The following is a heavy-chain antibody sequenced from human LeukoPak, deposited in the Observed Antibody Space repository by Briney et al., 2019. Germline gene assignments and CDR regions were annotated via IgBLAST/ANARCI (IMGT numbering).Heavy chain of an antibody. D-gene: IGHD6-13*01. CDR1: GGTFSSYA. Sequence: SVKVSCKASGGTFSSYAISRVRQAPGQGLEWMGGIIPIFGTANYAQKFQGRVTITTDESTSTAYMELSSLRSEDTAVYYCATIAAAGMGFDPWGQGTLVTVSS. V-gene: IGHV1-69*05. CDR3: ATIAAAGMGFDP. CDR2: IIPIFGTA. J-gene: IGHJ5*02.